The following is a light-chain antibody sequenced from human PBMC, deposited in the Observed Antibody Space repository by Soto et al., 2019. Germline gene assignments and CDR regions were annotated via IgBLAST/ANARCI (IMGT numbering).Light chain of an antibody. CDR3: QQYDISPRT. CDR1: QFFNIFY. J-gene: IGKJ1*01. Sequence: EIVLTQSPGTLSLSPGERATLSCRASQFFNIFYLAWYQQKLGQVSRLLIYVSSNSATGIPDRFSGSGSGTDFTLTICRLDPEDFAVYYCQQYDISPRTFGQGTKVDIK. V-gene: IGKV3-20*01. CDR2: VSS.